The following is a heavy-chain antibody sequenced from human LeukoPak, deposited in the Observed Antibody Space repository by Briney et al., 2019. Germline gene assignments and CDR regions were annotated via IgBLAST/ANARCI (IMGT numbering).Heavy chain of an antibody. Sequence: GGSLRLSCAASGFTFSSYGLHWVRQAPGKGLEWVAVISYDGSNKYYADSVKGRFTISRDNSKNTLYLQMNSLRAEDTAVYYCAKDPGGYCGGGSCYGYFDYWGQGTLVTVSS. D-gene: IGHD2-15*01. J-gene: IGHJ4*02. CDR3: AKDPGGYCGGGSCYGYFDY. CDR2: ISYDGSNK. CDR1: GFTFSSYG. V-gene: IGHV3-30*18.